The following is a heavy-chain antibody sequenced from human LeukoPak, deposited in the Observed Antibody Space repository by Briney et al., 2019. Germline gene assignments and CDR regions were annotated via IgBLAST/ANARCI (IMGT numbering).Heavy chain of an antibody. D-gene: IGHD1-14*01. J-gene: IGHJ4*02. V-gene: IGHV4-4*07. CDR1: GGSISYNY. CDR3: ARDSGSGHFDY. Sequence: SETLSLTCSASGGSISYNYWSWIRQPAGKGLEWIGRLSSGGSTNYSPSLKSRLTISVDRSKNHFSLKLTSVTAADTAVYYCARDSGSGHFDYWGQGTLVTVSS. CDR2: LSSGGST.